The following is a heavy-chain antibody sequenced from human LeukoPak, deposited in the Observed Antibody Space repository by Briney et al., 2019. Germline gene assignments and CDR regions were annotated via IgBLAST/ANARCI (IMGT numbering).Heavy chain of an antibody. CDR1: GFNFRDYG. CDR2: VWSIETKK. J-gene: IGHJ3*01. Sequence: SGGSLRLSCAASGFNFRDYGMHWVRQAPGKGLEWVAVVWSIETKKYYADSVRGRFTIARDNSKNILYLQIDSLRAEDTAVYYCAREGLITSPNNAFDAWGQGTTVTVSS. V-gene: IGHV3-33*01. CDR3: AREGLITSPNNAFDA.